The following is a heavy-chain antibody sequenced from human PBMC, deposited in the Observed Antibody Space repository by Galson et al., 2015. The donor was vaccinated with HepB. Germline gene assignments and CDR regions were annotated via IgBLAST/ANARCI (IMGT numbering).Heavy chain of an antibody. Sequence: SVKVSCKASGYTFTGHYVHWVRQAPGQGLEWMGWINPNSGGTNFAQKFQGWVTVTRDTSISTVYMELIRLRSDDTAVYFCARGGNGFCNGVSCPFYSGLDVWGQGTTVTVSS. V-gene: IGHV1-2*04. CDR3: ARGGNGFCNGVSCPFYSGLDV. D-gene: IGHD2-15*01. J-gene: IGHJ6*02. CDR1: GYTFTGHY. CDR2: INPNSGGT.